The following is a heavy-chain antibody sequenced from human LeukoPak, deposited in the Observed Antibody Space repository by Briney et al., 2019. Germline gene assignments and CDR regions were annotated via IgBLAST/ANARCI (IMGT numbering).Heavy chain of an antibody. CDR1: GFTVSSNY. CDR2: IYSGGST. CDR3: ARDAPFDYGDYTLDY. V-gene: IGHV3-66*01. D-gene: IGHD4-17*01. J-gene: IGHJ4*02. Sequence: PGGSLRLSCAASGFTVSSNYMSWVRQAPGKGLEWVSVIYSGGSTYYADSVKGRFTISRDNSKNTLYLQMNSLRAEDTAVYYCARDAPFDYGDYTLDYWGQGTLATVSS.